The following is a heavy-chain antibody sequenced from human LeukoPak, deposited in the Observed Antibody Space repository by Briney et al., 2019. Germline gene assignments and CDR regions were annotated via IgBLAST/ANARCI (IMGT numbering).Heavy chain of an antibody. CDR2: IDYSGRT. CDR3: ARDFDP. CDR1: GGSISSYY. J-gene: IGHJ5*02. Sequence: SETLSLTCTVSGGSISSYYWSWIRQPPGKGLEWIGYIDYSGRTSYNPSLKSRVTISVDTSKNQFSLKLSSVTAADTAVYYSARDFDPWGQGTLVTVSS. V-gene: IGHV4-59*01.